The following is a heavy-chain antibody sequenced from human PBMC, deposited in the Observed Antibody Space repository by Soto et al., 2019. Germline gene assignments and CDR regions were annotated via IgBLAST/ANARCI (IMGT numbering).Heavy chain of an antibody. CDR1: GVTFSSNS. Sequence: EVQVVESGGGLVQPGVSLRLACAASGVTFSSNSMNWVRQAPGKGLEWISYISSSSSTIYTDSVKGRFTISIDNAKNSLYLQRNSLRDEDTAVYYCARVIWSGHLTSDLWGQGTLVTVSS. J-gene: IGHJ5*02. V-gene: IGHV3-48*02. CDR2: ISSSSSTI. D-gene: IGHD3-3*01. CDR3: ARVIWSGHLTSDL.